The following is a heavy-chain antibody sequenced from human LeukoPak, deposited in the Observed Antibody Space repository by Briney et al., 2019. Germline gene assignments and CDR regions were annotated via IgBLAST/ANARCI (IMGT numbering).Heavy chain of an antibody. Sequence: PGGSLRLSCAASGFTFSDYYMSWIRQAPGKGPEWVSYISSSGSTIYYADSVKGRFTISRDNAKNSLYLQMNSLRAEDTAVYYCARGASDYSNWFDPWGQGTLVTVSS. D-gene: IGHD4-11*01. CDR3: ARGASDYSNWFDP. J-gene: IGHJ5*02. CDR2: ISSSGSTI. CDR1: GFTFSDYY. V-gene: IGHV3-11*01.